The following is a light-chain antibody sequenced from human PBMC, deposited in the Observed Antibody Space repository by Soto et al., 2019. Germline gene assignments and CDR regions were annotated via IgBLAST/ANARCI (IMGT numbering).Light chain of an antibody. CDR2: DVS. CDR3: SSYTSSSTRV. CDR1: SSDVGGYNY. V-gene: IGLV2-14*03. J-gene: IGLJ1*01. Sequence: QSVLTQPASVSGSPGQSITISCTGTSSDVGGYNYVSWYQHHPGKAPKLMIFDVSNRPSGVSNRFSGSKSGNTASLTISGLQPEDEADYYCSSYTSSSTRVLGTGTKVTVL.